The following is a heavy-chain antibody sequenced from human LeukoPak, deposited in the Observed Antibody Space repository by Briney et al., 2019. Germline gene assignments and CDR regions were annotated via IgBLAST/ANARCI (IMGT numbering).Heavy chain of an antibody. D-gene: IGHD3-22*01. CDR2: IIPILGIA. CDR1: GGTFSNYA. V-gene: IGHV1-69*04. CDR3: ARDWDGYYGSSGYYIDY. J-gene: IGHJ4*02. Sequence: SVKVSCKASGGTFSNYAISWVRQAPGQGLEWMGRIIPILGIANYAQKFQGRVTITADKSTSTAYMELSSLRSEDTAVYYCARDWDGYYGSSGYYIDYWGQGTLVTVSS.